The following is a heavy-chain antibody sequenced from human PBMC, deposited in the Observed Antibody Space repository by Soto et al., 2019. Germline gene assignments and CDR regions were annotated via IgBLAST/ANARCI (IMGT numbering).Heavy chain of an antibody. CDR1: GGSVSSGSYY. D-gene: IGHD3-16*02. V-gene: IGHV4-61*01. CDR3: ARALLLRLGELSVRRTDYGMDV. Sequence: SETLSLTCTVSGGSVSSGSYYWSWIRQPPGKGLEWIGYIYYSGSTNYNPSLKSRVTISVDTSKNQFSLKLGSVTAADTAVYYCARALLLRLGELSVRRTDYGMDVWGQGTTVTVSS. CDR2: IYYSGST. J-gene: IGHJ6*02.